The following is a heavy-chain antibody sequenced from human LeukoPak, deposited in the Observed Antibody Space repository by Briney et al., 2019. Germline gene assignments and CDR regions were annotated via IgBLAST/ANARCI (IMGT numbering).Heavy chain of an antibody. CDR2: FDPEDGET. CDR3: ATTSIAVADFDY. V-gene: IGHV1-24*01. D-gene: IGHD6-19*01. Sequence: GASVKLSCKVSGYTLTELSMHWVRQAPGKGLEWMGGFDPEDGETIYAQKFQGRVTMTEDTSTDTAYMELSSLRSEDTAVYYCATTSIAVADFDYWGQGTLVTVSS. CDR1: GYTLTELS. J-gene: IGHJ4*02.